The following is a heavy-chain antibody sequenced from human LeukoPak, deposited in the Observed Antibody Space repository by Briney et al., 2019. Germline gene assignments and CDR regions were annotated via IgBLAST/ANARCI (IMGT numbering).Heavy chain of an antibody. V-gene: IGHV4-30-2*01. J-gene: IGHJ6*02. CDR2: IYHSGST. D-gene: IGHD3-10*01. CDR1: GGSISSGGYS. Sequence: PSETLSLTCAVSGGSISSGGYSWSWIRQPPGKGLEWIGYIYHSGSTYYNPSLKSRVTISVDRSKNQFSLKLSSVTAADTAVYYCAREGSGSYYPGGYYYGMDVWGQGTTVTVSS. CDR3: AREGSGSYYPGGYYYGMDV.